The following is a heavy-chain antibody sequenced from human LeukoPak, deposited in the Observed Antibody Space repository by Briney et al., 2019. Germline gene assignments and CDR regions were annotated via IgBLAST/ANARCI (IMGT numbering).Heavy chain of an antibody. D-gene: IGHD3-3*01. CDR1: GGSISSYY. V-gene: IGHV4-59*08. CDR3: ARLYFWSGYYGGHGALYYFDY. Sequence: SETLSLTCTVSGGSISSYYWSWILQPPRRGLDWIGYIYYSGSTNHNPSLKRRLTISVDTSKPQFSLKLSSVTAADTAVYYCARLYFWSGYYGGHGALYYFDYWGQGPLVTVSS. J-gene: IGHJ4*02. CDR2: IYYSGST.